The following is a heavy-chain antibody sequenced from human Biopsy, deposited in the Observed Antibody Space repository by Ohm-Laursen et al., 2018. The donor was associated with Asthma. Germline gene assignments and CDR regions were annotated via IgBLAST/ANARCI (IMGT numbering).Heavy chain of an antibody. V-gene: IGHV2-5*02. J-gene: IGHJ3*02. D-gene: IGHD2-8*02. CDR1: GFSLTTTGVG. Sequence: TQTLTLTRTFSGFSLTTTGVGVAWIRQPPGKALEWLARIYWDDDKRYSSSLKSRLTITMDTSKNQVVLTMTNMDPVDTATYYCAHRLCIGGACYDAFDIWGQGTMVTVSS. CDR2: IYWDDDK. CDR3: AHRLCIGGACYDAFDI.